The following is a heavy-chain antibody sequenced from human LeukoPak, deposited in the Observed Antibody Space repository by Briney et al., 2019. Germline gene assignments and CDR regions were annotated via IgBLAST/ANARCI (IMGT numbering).Heavy chain of an antibody. CDR1: GGSISSYY. J-gene: IGHJ5*02. V-gene: IGHV4-59*01. CDR2: IYYSGST. D-gene: IGHD2-2*01. CDR3: ARGDYCSSTSCSPFDP. Sequence: SETLSLTCPVFGGSISSYYGSWIRQPPGKGLEWIGYIYYSGSTTYNPSLKSRVTISVDTSQNQFSLKLSSVTAADTAVYYCARGDYCSSTSCSPFDPWGQGTLVTVSS.